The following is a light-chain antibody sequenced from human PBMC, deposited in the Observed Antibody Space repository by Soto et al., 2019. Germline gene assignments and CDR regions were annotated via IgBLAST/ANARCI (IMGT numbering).Light chain of an antibody. Sequence: EIVLTQSPGTLSLSPGERATLSYRASRTVDSTYLAWYQQKPGQAPRLLISNASRRATGIPDRFSGSGSGTDFTLTISRLEPEDFAVYFCQHYVYPQWTFGPGTKVDIK. CDR3: QHYVYPQWT. J-gene: IGKJ1*01. CDR1: RTVDSTY. CDR2: NAS. V-gene: IGKV3-20*01.